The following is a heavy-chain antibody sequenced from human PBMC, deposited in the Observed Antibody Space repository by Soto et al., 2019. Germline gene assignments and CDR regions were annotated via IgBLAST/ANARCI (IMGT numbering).Heavy chain of an antibody. V-gene: IGHV3-23*01. CDR1: GFTFSSYA. CDR3: SRVFGSSWNQAFFDY. CDR2: ISGSGGST. Sequence: GGSLRLSCAASGFTFSSYAMRWVRQAPVKGLEWVSAISGSGGSTEYAASVKGRFTISRDDSKDSLFLQMNSLKTEDTAVYYCSRVFGSSWNQAFFDYWGQGTLVTVSS. J-gene: IGHJ4*02. D-gene: IGHD6-13*01.